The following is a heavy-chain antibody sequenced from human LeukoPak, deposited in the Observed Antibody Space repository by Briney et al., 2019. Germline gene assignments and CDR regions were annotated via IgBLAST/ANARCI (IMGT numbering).Heavy chain of an antibody. Sequence: GGSLRLSCAASGFTFSSYAMSWVRQAPGKGLEWVSAISGSGGSTHYADSVKGRFTISRDNSKNTLYLQMNSLRAEDTAVYYCAKDRKGIAAAGPFGYWGQGTLVTVSS. J-gene: IGHJ4*02. CDR2: ISGSGGST. CDR1: GFTFSSYA. D-gene: IGHD6-13*01. CDR3: AKDRKGIAAAGPFGY. V-gene: IGHV3-23*01.